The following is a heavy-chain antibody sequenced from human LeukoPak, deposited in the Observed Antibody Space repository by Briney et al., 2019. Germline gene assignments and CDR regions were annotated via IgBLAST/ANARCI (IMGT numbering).Heavy chain of an antibody. J-gene: IGHJ5*02. V-gene: IGHV1-46*01. CDR2: INPSGGST. CDR1: GYTFTSYY. Sequence: ASVKVSCKASGYTFTSYYMHWVRQAPGQGLEWMGIINPSGGSTSYAQKFQGRVTMTRDTSTSTVYMELSSLRSEDTAVYYCARVRPKGIAVAGTGWFDPWGQGTLVTVSS. D-gene: IGHD6-19*01. CDR3: ARVRPKGIAVAGTGWFDP.